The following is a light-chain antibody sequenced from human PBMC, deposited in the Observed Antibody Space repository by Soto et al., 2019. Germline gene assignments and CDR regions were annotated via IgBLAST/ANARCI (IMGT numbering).Light chain of an antibody. J-gene: IGKJ1*01. CDR3: MQATHIPHT. Sequence: DVVMTQTPLSSPVILGQPASISCRSSQSLVYSDGNTYLTWLQQRPGQPPRVLIYKISNRFSGVPDRFSGSGAGTDFTLKISRVESEDVGVYYGMQATHIPHTFGQGTKVEIQ. CDR2: KIS. CDR1: QSLVYSDGNTY. V-gene: IGKV2-24*01.